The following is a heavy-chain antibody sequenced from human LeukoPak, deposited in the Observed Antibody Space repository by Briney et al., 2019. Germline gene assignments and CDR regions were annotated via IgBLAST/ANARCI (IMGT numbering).Heavy chain of an antibody. CDR1: GYTLTELS. CDR2: FDPEDGET. CDR3: ATVGTTVVLWRVFDY. V-gene: IGHV1-24*01. D-gene: IGHD4-23*01. J-gene: IGHJ4*02. Sequence: ASVKVSCKASGYTLTELSMHWVRQAPGKGLEWMGGFDPEDGETIYAQKLQGRVTMSEDTSTDTAYMELSSLKAEDTAVYYCATVGTTVVLWRVFDYWGQGTLVTVSS.